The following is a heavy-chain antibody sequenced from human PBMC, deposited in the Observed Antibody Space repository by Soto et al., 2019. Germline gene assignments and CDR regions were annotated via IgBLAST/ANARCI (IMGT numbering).Heavy chain of an antibody. CDR2: ISWDGGST. D-gene: IGHD3-10*01. J-gene: IGHJ4*02. V-gene: IGHV3-43*01. CDR3: AKDHAYGSGSYFDY. CDR1: GFTFDDYT. Sequence: EVQLVESGGVVVQPGGSLRLSCAASGFTFDDYTMHWVRKAPGKCLEWVSLISWDGGSTYYADSVKGRFTISRDNSKNYMYLQMNSLRTEDTALYYWAKDHAYGSGSYFDYWGQGTLVTVSS.